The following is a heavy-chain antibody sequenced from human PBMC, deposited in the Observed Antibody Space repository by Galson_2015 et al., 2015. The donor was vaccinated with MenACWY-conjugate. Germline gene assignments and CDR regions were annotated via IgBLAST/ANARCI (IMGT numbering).Heavy chain of an antibody. Sequence: SLRLSCAASGFTFSTFGMSWVRQAPGKGLEWVSAISTSGGRTYYADSVRGRFTISRDNADNILYLQMNSLRVAGTAVYYCAKASFGVTIGEVFAYDSWGQGTMITVSS. V-gene: IGHV3-23*01. CDR2: ISTSGGRT. J-gene: IGHJ3*01. CDR3: AKASFGVTIGEVFAYDS. D-gene: IGHD3-3*01. CDR1: GFTFSTFG.